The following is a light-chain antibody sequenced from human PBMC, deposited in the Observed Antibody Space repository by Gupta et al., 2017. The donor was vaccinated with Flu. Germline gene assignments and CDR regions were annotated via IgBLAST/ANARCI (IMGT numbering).Light chain of an antibody. CDR1: QTIDSW. CDR3: QQDRSSPWT. J-gene: IGKJ1*01. Sequence: DIQLTQSPSTLSASVGDRVTITCRASQTIDSWLAWYQKKPGRAPKSLIYKASSLETGVPSRFSGSGSGTEFSLTISSRQPDDFATYYCQQDRSSPWTFGQGTKVEIK. V-gene: IGKV1-5*03. CDR2: KAS.